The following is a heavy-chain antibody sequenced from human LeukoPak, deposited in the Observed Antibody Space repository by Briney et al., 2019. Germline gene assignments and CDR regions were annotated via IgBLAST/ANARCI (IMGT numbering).Heavy chain of an antibody. D-gene: IGHD3-22*01. CDR1: GGSISSYY. CDR3: ARENVRYYDSSGIDY. Sequence: SETLSLTCTVSGGSISSYYWSWIRQPPGKGLEWIGRIYTSGSTNYNPSLKSRVTISVDTSKNQFSLKLSSVTAADTAVYYCARENVRYYDSSGIDYWGQGTLVTVSS. J-gene: IGHJ4*02. V-gene: IGHV4-4*08. CDR2: IYTSGST.